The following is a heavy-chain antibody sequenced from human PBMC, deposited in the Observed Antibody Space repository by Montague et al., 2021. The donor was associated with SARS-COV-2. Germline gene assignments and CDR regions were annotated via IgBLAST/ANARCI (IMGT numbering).Heavy chain of an antibody. CDR1: GGSISSGNW. Sequence: SETLSLTCAVSGGSISSGNWWSWVRQPPGKGLEWIGEIYHSGSTNYNPSLKSRVTISLDKSKNQFSLNLSSATAADTAVYYCARDLWVWLSVEGSFDSWGQGTLVTVSS. CDR2: IYHSGST. J-gene: IGHJ4*02. V-gene: IGHV4-4*02. CDR3: ARDLWVWLSVEGSFDS. D-gene: IGHD5-12*01.